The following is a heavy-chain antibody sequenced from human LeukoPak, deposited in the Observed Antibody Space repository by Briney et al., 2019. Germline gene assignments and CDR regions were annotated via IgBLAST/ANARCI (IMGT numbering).Heavy chain of an antibody. CDR3: ARHSLYYYGSGSYWDAFDI. Sequence: PSETLSLTCIVSGGSISSYYWSWIRQPPGKGLEWIGHIYHSGSTNYNPSLKSRVTLSLDTSKNHFSLKLNSVTAADTAFYYCARHSLYYYGSGSYWDAFDIRGQGTMVTVSS. V-gene: IGHV4-59*08. CDR2: IYHSGST. CDR1: GGSISSYY. J-gene: IGHJ3*02. D-gene: IGHD3-10*01.